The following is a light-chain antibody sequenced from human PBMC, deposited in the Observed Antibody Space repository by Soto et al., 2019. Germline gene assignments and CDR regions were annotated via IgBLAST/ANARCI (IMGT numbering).Light chain of an antibody. CDR2: DAS. CDR3: QQRSNWPLT. Sequence: VLTQSPATLSLSPGEGATLSCRASQSVSNYLVWYQQRPGQAPRLLIYDASNRAPGIPARFSGSGSGTDFTLTITSLEPEDFAVYYCQQRSNWPLTFGGGTKVDIK. CDR1: QSVSNY. V-gene: IGKV3-11*01. J-gene: IGKJ4*01.